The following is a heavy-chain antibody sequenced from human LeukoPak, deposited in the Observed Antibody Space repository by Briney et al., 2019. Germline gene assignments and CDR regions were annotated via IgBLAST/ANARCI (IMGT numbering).Heavy chain of an antibody. CDR2: ISDSGGST. D-gene: IGHD4-17*01. J-gene: IGHJ4*02. Sequence: QPGGSLRLSCAASGFTFSSYAMSWVRQAPGKGLEWVSVISDSGGSTYYADSVKGRFTISRDNSKNTLYLQMNSLRAEDTAVYYCAKAETTVTTGFDYWGQGTLVTVSS. CDR1: GFTFSSYA. V-gene: IGHV3-23*01. CDR3: AKAETTVTTGFDY.